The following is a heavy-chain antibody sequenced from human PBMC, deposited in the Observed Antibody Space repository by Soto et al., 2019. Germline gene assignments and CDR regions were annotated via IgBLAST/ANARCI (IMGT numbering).Heavy chain of an antibody. J-gene: IGHJ4*02. Sequence: PSETLALTCTVAGGSISIYYWSCILQPPGKGLEWIGYMYDSGSTDYNPSLKSRVTISVDTSKNQFSLKLSSVTAADTAAYFCARVSNYDYVWGSYQYFDYWGQGTLVT. D-gene: IGHD3-16*02. CDR2: MYDSGST. CDR1: GGSISIYY. V-gene: IGHV4-59*01. CDR3: ARVSNYDYVWGSYQYFDY.